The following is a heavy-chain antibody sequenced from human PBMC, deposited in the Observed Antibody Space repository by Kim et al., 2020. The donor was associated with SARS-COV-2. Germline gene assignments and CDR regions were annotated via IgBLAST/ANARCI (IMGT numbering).Heavy chain of an antibody. V-gene: IGHV3-11*06. CDR3: ASGELGSLGAFDI. CDR2: ISSSSSYT. D-gene: IGHD3-10*01. J-gene: IGHJ3*02. CDR1: GFTFSDYY. Sequence: GGSLRLSCAASGFTFSDYYMSWIRQAPGKGLEWVSYISSSSSYTNYADSVKGRFTISRDNAKNSLYLQMNSLRAEDTAVYYCASGELGSLGAFDIWGQGTMVTVSS.